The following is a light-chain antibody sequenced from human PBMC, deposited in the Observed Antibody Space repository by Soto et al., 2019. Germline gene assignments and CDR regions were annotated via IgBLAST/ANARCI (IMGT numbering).Light chain of an antibody. CDR3: LQSYSTPYT. V-gene: IGKV1-39*01. CDR1: HAINTY. J-gene: IGKJ2*01. Sequence: DIQMTQSPSALSASVGDRVTITCRASHAINTYLNWYQQKPRKAPKLLIYAASSLQSGVPSRFGGSGSGTDFTLTISSLQPEDFATYYCLQSYSTPYTFGQGTKLQIK. CDR2: AAS.